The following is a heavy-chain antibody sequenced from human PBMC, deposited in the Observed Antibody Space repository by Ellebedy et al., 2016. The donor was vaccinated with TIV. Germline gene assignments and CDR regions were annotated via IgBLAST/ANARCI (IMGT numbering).Heavy chain of an antibody. J-gene: IGHJ4*02. CDR3: ARAFQYSSGWAFDY. Sequence: MPSETLSLTCAVHGGSLSSYYWSWIRQSPEKGLEWIGEINYSGSTSYNPSLKSRVSISVDTPKKQFYLKLSSVTAADTAVYYCARAFQYSSGWAFDYWGQGTLVTVSS. D-gene: IGHD6-19*01. CDR2: INYSGST. V-gene: IGHV4-34*01. CDR1: GGSLSSYY.